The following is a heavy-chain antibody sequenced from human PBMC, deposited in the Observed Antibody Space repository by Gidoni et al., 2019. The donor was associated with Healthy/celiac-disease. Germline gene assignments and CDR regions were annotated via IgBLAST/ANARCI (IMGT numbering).Heavy chain of an antibody. CDR2: ISAYNGNT. J-gene: IGHJ5*02. CDR3: ARDPIGTYYYGSGSYDSWFDP. Sequence: PGQGLEWMGWISAYNGNTNYAQKLQGRVTMTTDTSTSTAYMELRSLRSDDTAVYYCARDPIGTYYYGSGSYDSWFDPWGQGTLVTVSS. V-gene: IGHV1-18*01. D-gene: IGHD3-10*01.